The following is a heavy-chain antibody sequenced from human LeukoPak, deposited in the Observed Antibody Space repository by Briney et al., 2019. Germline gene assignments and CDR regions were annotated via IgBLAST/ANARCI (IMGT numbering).Heavy chain of an antibody. CDR3: ARDPAYGALDY. D-gene: IGHD4-17*01. J-gene: IGHJ4*02. CDR1: ESIFSSSW. V-gene: IGHV3-7*03. CDR2: IKQDGSKK. Sequence: SGGSLRLSCAASESIFSSSWMSWVRQAPGKGLEWVANIKQDGSKKNYVDSVKGRFTISRDNAKNSLFLQMNSLRAEDTAVYYCARDPAYGALDYWGQGTLVTVSS.